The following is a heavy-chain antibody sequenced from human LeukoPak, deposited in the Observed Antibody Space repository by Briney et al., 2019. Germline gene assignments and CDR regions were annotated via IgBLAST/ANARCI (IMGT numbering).Heavy chain of an antibody. CDR2: INHSGST. CDR3: ARGAAADPIDY. V-gene: IGHV4-34*01. D-gene: IGHD6-13*01. J-gene: IGHJ4*02. CDR1: GGSISSYY. Sequence: SETLSLTCTVSGGSISSYYWSWIRQPPGKGLEWIGEINHSGSTNYNPSLKSRVAISVDTSKNQFSLKLSSVTAADTAVYYCARGAAADPIDYWGQGTLVTVSS.